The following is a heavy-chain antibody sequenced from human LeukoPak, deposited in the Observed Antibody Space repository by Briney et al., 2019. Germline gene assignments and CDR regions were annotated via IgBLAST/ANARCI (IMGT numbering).Heavy chain of an antibody. CDR2: IYYSGST. CDR1: GGSISSSSYY. J-gene: IGHJ5*02. CDR3: ARHSPSSVRFDP. V-gene: IGHV4-39*01. Sequence: PSETLSLTCTVSGGSISSSSYYWGWIRQPPGKGLEWIGSIYYSGSTYYNPSLKSRVTISVDTSKNQFSLKLSSVTAADTAVYYCARHSPSSVRFDPWGQGTLVTVSS.